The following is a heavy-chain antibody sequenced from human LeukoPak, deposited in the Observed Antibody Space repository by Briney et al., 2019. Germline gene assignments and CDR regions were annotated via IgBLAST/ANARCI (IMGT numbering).Heavy chain of an antibody. CDR1: GGSINNYY. V-gene: IGHV3-66*01. D-gene: IGHD3-22*01. J-gene: IGHJ3*02. CDR2: IYSGGST. CDR3: AREIPPNSSGYYEPDAFDI. Sequence: ETLSLTCTVSGGSINNYYWSWIRQPAGKGLEWVSVIYSGGSTYYADSVKGRFTISRDNSKNTLYLQMNSLRAEDTAVYYCAREIPPNSSGYYEPDAFDIWGQGTMVTVSS.